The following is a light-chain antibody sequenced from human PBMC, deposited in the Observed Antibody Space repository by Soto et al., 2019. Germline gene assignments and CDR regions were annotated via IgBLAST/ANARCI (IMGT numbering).Light chain of an antibody. J-gene: IGLJ2*01. Sequence: QSVLTQPPSVSGAPGLRVTISCTGSSSNIGAGYDVHWYQQLPGTAPKLLISGNSNRPSGVPDRFSGSKSGTSASLAITGLQAEDEADYYCQSYDTSLSGSVFGGGTKLTVL. CDR2: GNS. CDR3: QSYDTSLSGSV. CDR1: SSNIGAGYD. V-gene: IGLV1-40*01.